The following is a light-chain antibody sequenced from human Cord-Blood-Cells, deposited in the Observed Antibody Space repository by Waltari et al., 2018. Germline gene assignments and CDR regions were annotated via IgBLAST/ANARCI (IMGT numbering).Light chain of an antibody. V-gene: IGLV3-21*04. CDR1: NIGSKS. Sequence: SYVLTQPPSVSVAPGKTARITCGGNNIGSKSVHWYQQKPGHAPVLVIYYDSDRPSGIRERFSGSNSGNTATLTIGRVEAGDEADYYCQVWDSSSDHHYVFGTGTKVTVL. CDR3: QVWDSSSDHHYV. J-gene: IGLJ1*01. CDR2: YDS.